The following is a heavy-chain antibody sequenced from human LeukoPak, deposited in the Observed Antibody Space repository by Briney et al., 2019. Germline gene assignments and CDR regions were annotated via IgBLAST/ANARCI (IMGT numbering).Heavy chain of an antibody. J-gene: IGHJ4*02. CDR1: GFSFSTYD. Sequence: GGSLRLSCAASGFSFSTYDMSWARQAPGKGLEWVSSISGSGDSTYYADSVKGRFTISRDNSKNTLYLQMNSLRAEDTAVYYCERVSGTYYGDWGQGTLVTVSS. V-gene: IGHV3-23*01. CDR2: ISGSGDST. D-gene: IGHD3-10*01. CDR3: ERVSGTYYGD.